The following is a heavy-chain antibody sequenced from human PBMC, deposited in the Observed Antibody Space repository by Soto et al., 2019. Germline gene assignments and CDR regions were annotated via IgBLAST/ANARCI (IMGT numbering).Heavy chain of an antibody. CDR2: IYYSGST. Sequence: SETLCLTWTVAGFSISSFCGIWIRQPPGKGLEWIGYIYYSGSTNYNPSLKSRVTISVDTSKNQFSLKLSSVTAADTAVYYCERAGGIAVAGMGFDPCGQGTLVTVSS. CDR1: GFSISSFC. CDR3: ERAGGIAVAGMGFDP. V-gene: IGHV4-59*01. D-gene: IGHD6-19*01. J-gene: IGHJ5*02.